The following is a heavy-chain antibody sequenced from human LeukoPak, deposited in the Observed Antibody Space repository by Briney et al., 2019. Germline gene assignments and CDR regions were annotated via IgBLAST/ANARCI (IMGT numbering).Heavy chain of an antibody. Sequence: ASVTVSCKASGYSFTDYYMHWVRQAPGQGLEWMGWINPNSGGTNYAKKFRGRITMTRDTSISTAYMELSSLRSDDTAVYYCASDSYDSSGYYGYYYGMDVWGQGTTVTVSS. CDR2: INPNSGGT. CDR1: GYSFTDYY. J-gene: IGHJ6*02. CDR3: ASDSYDSSGYYGYYYGMDV. D-gene: IGHD3-22*01. V-gene: IGHV1-2*02.